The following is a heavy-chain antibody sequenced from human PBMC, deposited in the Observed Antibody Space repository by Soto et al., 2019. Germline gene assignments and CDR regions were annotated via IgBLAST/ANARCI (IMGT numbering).Heavy chain of an antibody. CDR3: AAGVVTVVTPQLHYYYYGMDV. V-gene: IGHV1-69*06. CDR1: GGTFINYD. D-gene: IGHD2-15*01. J-gene: IGHJ6*02. CDR2: IIPIFGTA. Sequence: SVNASCKASGGTFINYDITWVRQAAGQGLELMGGIIPIFGTANYAQKFQGRVTITADKSTSTAYMELSSLRSEDTAVYYCAAGVVTVVTPQLHYYYYGMDVWGQGTTVSVS.